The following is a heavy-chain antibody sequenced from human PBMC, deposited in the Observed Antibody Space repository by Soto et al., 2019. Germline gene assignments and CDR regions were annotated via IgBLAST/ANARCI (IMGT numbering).Heavy chain of an antibody. Sequence: QVQLQESGPGLVKPSETLSLTCTVSGGSISGGDYYWSWIRQPPGKGLEWIGYIYYTGSTNYNPALKSRITISVDTSKNQFSLKLSSVTAADPAVYYCARRDSRRILGYFDYWGQGTLVTVSP. D-gene: IGHD2-15*01. CDR2: IYYTGST. CDR3: ARRDSRRILGYFDY. J-gene: IGHJ4*02. V-gene: IGHV4-61*08. CDR1: GGSISGGDYY.